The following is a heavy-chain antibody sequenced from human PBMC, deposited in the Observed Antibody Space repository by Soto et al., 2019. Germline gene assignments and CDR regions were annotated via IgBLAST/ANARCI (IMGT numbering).Heavy chain of an antibody. Sequence: GGSLRLSCAASGFTFSSYTLSWVRQAPGKGLEWVSSISTSGDTTSYADSVKGQFTISRDNSKNTLFLQMNSLRAEDTAVYYCRGVYDSSGVYFHHWGQGTLVTVPQ. J-gene: IGHJ1*01. CDR1: GFTFSSYT. CDR3: RGVYDSSGVYFHH. CDR2: ISTSGDTT. V-gene: IGHV3-23*01. D-gene: IGHD3-22*01.